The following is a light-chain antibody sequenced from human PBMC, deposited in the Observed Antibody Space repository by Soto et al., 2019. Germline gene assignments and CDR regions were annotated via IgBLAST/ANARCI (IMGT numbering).Light chain of an antibody. CDR2: DAS. V-gene: IGKV3-11*01. Sequence: EIVLTQSPATLSLSPGERATLSCRASQTVSSYLTWYQQKPGQPPRLLIYDASYRATGIPARFSGSGFGTDFTLTISSLEPEDFAVYYCQQRTNWLTFGGGTKVDIK. J-gene: IGKJ4*01. CDR1: QTVSSY. CDR3: QQRTNWLT.